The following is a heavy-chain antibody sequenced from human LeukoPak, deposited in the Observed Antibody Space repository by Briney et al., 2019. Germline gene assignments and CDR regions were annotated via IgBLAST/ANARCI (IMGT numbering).Heavy chain of an antibody. V-gene: IGHV3-23*01. CDR2: ISGSGGST. CDR3: AKDIRHSSSWSGIGY. CDR1: GFTFSSYG. Sequence: GGSLRLSCAASGFTFSSYGMSWVRQAPGKGLEWVSAISGSGGSTYFADSVKGRFTISRDNSKNTLSLQMNSLRAEDTALYYCAKDIRHSSSWSGIGYWGQGTLVTVSS. D-gene: IGHD6-13*01. J-gene: IGHJ4*02.